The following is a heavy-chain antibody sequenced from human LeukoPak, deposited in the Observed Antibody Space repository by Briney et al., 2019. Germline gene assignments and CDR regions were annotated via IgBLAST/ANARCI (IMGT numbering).Heavy chain of an antibody. CDR2: ISYSGST. D-gene: IGHD3-9*01. J-gene: IGHJ4*02. V-gene: IGHV4-39*07. CDR3: GREQEHDYFAYYFVS. Sequence: SDTLSLTCTVSGGPINSSSYSWGWIRQPPGEGLAWIGTISYSGSTYYNPSLKSRDTISIDTSKTQFSLRLSSVTPPHAAVYYCGREQEHDYFAYYFVSWGQGTLVTVSS. CDR1: GGPINSSSYS.